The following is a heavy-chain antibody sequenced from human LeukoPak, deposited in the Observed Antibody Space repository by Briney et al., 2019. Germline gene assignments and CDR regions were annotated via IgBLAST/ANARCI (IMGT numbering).Heavy chain of an antibody. CDR1: GYPFTAYD. V-gene: IGHV1-2*02. Sequence: ASVKVSYKASGYPFTAYDMHWVRQSPGQRLKWMGWINPNSGGTNYAQKFQGRVTMTRDTSISTAYMELSRLRSDDTAVYYCARTSGGGYDIDYWGQGTLVTVSS. CDR2: INPNSGGT. CDR3: ARTSGGGYDIDY. D-gene: IGHD5-12*01. J-gene: IGHJ4*02.